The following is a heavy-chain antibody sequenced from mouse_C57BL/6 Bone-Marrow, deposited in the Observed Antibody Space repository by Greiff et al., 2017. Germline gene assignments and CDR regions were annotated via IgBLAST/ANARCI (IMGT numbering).Heavy chain of an antibody. D-gene: IGHD1-1*01. CDR1: GYTFTDYY. CDR2: INPYNGGT. J-gene: IGHJ2*01. CDR3: ARPLLLRYPDY. V-gene: IGHV1-19*01. Sequence: VQLKQSGPVLVKPGASVKMSCKASGYTFTDYYMNWVKQSPGKSLEWIGVINPYNGGTSYNQKFKGKATLTVDKSSSTAYMELNSLTSEDSAVYYCARPLLLRYPDYWGQGTTRTVSS.